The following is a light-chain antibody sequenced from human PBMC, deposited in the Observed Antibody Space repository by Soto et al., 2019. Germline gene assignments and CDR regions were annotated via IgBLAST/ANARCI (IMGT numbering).Light chain of an antibody. J-gene: IGKJ1*01. CDR1: QSVSNNY. CDR3: QQYGSSGT. CDR2: GAS. V-gene: IGKV3-20*01. Sequence: ETMMTQSPGTLSLSPGERATLSCRASQSVSNNYLAWYKQKPGQAPRLLIYGASNRATGIPDRFSGSGSGTDFTLTIRRLEPEDLAVYYCQQYGSSGTVGQGTKVDIK.